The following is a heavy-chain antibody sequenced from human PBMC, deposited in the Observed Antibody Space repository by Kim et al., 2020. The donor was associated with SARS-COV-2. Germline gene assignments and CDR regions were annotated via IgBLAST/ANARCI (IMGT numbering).Heavy chain of an antibody. CDR2: LEGGGATT. Sequence: GGSLRLSCTTSGFTFTGYAMSWVRQAPGKGLEWVSSLEGGGATTYYVDSVKGRFTISRDNTKNTLYLKMNRRSADDTAVYYCMQGGWGWIWDNWGQGTRVTVSS. CDR3: MQGGWGWIWDN. CDR1: GFTFTGYA. D-gene: IGHD2-2*03. V-gene: IGHV3-23*01. J-gene: IGHJ4*02.